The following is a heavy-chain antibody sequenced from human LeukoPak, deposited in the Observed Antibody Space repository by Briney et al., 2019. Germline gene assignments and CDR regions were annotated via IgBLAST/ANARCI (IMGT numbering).Heavy chain of an antibody. V-gene: IGHV4-59*08. Sequence: PSETLSLTCTVSGGSISSYYWSWIRQSPGMGLEWIGYIYDSGSTNYNPSLKSRVTISQDTSKNQFSLKLSSVTAADTAVYYCARKYSSGWYTEGYFQHWGQGTLVTVSS. CDR1: GGSISSYY. CDR2: IYDSGST. J-gene: IGHJ1*01. D-gene: IGHD6-19*01. CDR3: ARKYSSGWYTEGYFQH.